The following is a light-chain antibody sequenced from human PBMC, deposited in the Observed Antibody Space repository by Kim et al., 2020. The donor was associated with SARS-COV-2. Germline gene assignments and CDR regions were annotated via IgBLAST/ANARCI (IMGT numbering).Light chain of an antibody. V-gene: IGKV4-1*01. J-gene: IGKJ2*01. CDR2: WAS. CDR3: QQYYITPFT. CDR1: QSVLYSSNNKNY. Sequence: DIVMTQSPDSLAVSLGERATINCKSSQSVLYSSNNKNYLAWYQQKPGQPPNLLIYWASTRESGVPDRFSGSGYGTDFTLTISSLQAEDVAVYYCQQYYITPFTFGQGTKLEI.